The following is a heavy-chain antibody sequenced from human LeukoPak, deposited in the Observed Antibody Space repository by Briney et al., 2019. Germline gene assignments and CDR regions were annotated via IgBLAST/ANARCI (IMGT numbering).Heavy chain of an antibody. D-gene: IGHD3-10*01. V-gene: IGHV3-48*02. Sequence: PGGSLRLSCAASGFTFSYYSMKSVRQAPGKGLEWVSYISSSSKTIYYADSVKGRFTISRDNAKKSLDLQMNSLRDEDTAVYYCAREHRSGSGSRTQASDYWRQGTLVTVSS. CDR1: GFTFSYYS. J-gene: IGHJ4*02. CDR3: AREHRSGSGSRTQASDY. CDR2: ISSSSKTI.